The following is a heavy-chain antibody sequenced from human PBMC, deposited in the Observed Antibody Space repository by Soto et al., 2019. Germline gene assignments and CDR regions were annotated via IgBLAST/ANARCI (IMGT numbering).Heavy chain of an antibody. D-gene: IGHD1-26*01. CDR2: ISGSGGST. V-gene: IGHV3-23*01. J-gene: IGHJ1*01. CDR1: GFTFSSYA. CDR3: AKDLGSYYVFQH. Sequence: EVQLLESGGGLVQPGGSLRLSCAASGFTFSSYAMSWVHQAPGKGLEWVSAISGSGGSTYYADSVKGRFTISRDNSKNTLYLQMNSLRAEDTAVYYCAKDLGSYYVFQHWGQGTLVTVSS.